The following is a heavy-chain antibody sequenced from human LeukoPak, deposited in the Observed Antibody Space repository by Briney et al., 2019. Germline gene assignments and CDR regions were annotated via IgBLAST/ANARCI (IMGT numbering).Heavy chain of an antibody. D-gene: IGHD6-13*01. CDR3: ARGRRSSWPFDY. Sequence: SETLSLTCAVYGGSFSGYYWSWIRQPPGKGLEWIGEINHSGSTNYNPSLKSRVTISVDTSKNQFTLKLSSVTAADTAVYYCARGRRSSWPFDYWGQGTLVTVSS. J-gene: IGHJ4*02. CDR2: INHSGST. CDR1: GGSFSGYY. V-gene: IGHV4-34*01.